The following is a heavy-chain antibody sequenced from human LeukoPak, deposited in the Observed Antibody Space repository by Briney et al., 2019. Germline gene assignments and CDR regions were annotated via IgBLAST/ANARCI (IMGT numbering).Heavy chain of an antibody. D-gene: IGHD4-11*01. V-gene: IGHV3-33*01. CDR1: GFIFSHYG. Sequence: GGSLRLSCAASGFIFSHYGMHWVRQAPGKGLEWVAVIWSDGSNRFYAGSVKGRFTISRDNAQNTVFLQMNSLRAEDTAMYYCARDAQRGFDYSNSLRYWGHGTLVAVSS. CDR2: IWSDGSNR. CDR3: ARDAQRGFDYSNSLRY. J-gene: IGHJ4*01.